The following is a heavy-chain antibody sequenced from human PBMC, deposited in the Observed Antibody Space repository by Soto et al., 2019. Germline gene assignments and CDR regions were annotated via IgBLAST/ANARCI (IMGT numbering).Heavy chain of an antibody. CDR3: ARYYDFWSGYTPLGYYYYGMDV. CDR2: MNPNSGNT. V-gene: IGHV1-8*01. CDR1: GYTFTSYD. D-gene: IGHD3-3*01. J-gene: IGHJ6*04. Sequence: ASVKVSCKASGYTFTSYDINWVRQATGQGLEWMGWMNPNSGNTGYAQKFQGRVTMTRNTSISTAYMELSSLRSEDTAVYYCARYYDFWSGYTPLGYYYYGMDVWGEGTTVTVPS.